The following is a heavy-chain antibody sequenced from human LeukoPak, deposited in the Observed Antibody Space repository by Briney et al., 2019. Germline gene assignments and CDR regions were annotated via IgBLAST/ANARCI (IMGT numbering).Heavy chain of an antibody. V-gene: IGHV3-23*01. J-gene: IGHJ4*02. CDR3: AKVGEGGEGFDY. D-gene: IGHD2-21*01. CDR2: ISGSGGST. CDR1: GFTFSSYA. Sequence: GGSLRLSCAASGFTFSSYAMSWVRQAPGKGLEWVSAISGSGGSTYYADSVKGRFAISRDNSKNTLYLQMNSLRAEDTAVYYCAKVGEGGEGFDYWGQGTLVTVSS.